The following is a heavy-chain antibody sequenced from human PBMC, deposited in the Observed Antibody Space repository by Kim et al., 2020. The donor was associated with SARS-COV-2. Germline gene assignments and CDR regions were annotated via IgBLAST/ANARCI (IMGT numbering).Heavy chain of an antibody. CDR3: ASQWLVRD. J-gene: IGHJ4*02. Sequence: LSLTCAASGFTFSSYWMSWVHQAPGKGLEWVANIKQDGSEKYYVDSVKGRFTISRDNAKNSLYLQMNSLRAEDTAVYYCASQWLVRDWGQGTLVTVSS. V-gene: IGHV3-7*01. D-gene: IGHD6-19*01. CDR1: GFTFSSYW. CDR2: IKQDGSEK.